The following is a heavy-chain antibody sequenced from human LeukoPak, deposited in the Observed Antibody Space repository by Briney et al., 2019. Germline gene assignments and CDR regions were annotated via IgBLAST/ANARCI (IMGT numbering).Heavy chain of an antibody. D-gene: IGHD3-3*01. CDR1: GFTFSSYA. CDR2: ISGSGGST. Sequence: PGGSLRLSCAASGFTFSSYAMSWVRQAPGKGLEWVSAISGSGGSTYYADSVKGRFTISRDNSKNTLYLQMNSLRAEDTAVYYCAREGFWSGYPGYMDVWGKGTTVTVSS. CDR3: AREGFWSGYPGYMDV. J-gene: IGHJ6*03. V-gene: IGHV3-23*01.